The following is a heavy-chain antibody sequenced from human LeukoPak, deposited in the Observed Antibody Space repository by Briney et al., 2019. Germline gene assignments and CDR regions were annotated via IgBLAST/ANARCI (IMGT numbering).Heavy chain of an antibody. J-gene: IGHJ6*03. V-gene: IGHV1-69*01. CDR3: ASAPVGVVPAAIYYYYYYYMDV. Sequence: GSSVKVSCEASGGTFSSYAISWVRQAPGQGLEWMGGIIPIFGTANYAQKFQGRVTITADESTSTAYMELSSLRSEDTAVYYCASAPVGVVPAAIYYYYYYYMDVWGKGTTVTVSS. CDR2: IIPIFGTA. D-gene: IGHD2-2*01. CDR1: GGTFSSYA.